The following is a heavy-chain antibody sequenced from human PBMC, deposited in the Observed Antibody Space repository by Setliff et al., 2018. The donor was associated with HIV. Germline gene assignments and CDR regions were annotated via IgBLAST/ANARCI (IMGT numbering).Heavy chain of an antibody. J-gene: IGHJ3*01. CDR2: IYQNGLT. CDR3: VRAGDYYDSTGARAGFDF. Sequence: SETLSLTCAVTGDSISSRNWWSWVRQAPGKGLQWIGKIYQNGLTNYSPSLKSRVSMSLDKSKNQFSLKMTSVTAADTAVYYCVRAGDYYDSTGARAGFDFWGQGTRVTVSS. CDR1: GDSISSRNW. D-gene: IGHD3-22*01. V-gene: IGHV4-4*02.